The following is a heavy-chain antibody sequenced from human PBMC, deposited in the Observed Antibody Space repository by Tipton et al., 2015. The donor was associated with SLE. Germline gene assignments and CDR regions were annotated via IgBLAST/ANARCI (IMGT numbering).Heavy chain of an antibody. J-gene: IGHJ5*02. CDR1: GDSISSGAYY. D-gene: IGHD2-2*02. CDR3: ARAIRFFDP. Sequence: TLSLTCSVSGDSISSGAYYWGWIRQHPGEGLAWIGYIYNIGNNYYNPSLKSRLAISIDTSKNQFSLKLTSVTAADTAVYYCARAIRFFDPWGQGTLVTVSS. CDR2: IYNIGNN. V-gene: IGHV4-31*03.